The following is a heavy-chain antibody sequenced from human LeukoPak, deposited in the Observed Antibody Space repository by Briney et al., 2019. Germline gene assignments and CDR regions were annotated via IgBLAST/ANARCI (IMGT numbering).Heavy chain of an antibody. J-gene: IGHJ4*02. Sequence: SETLSLTCTVAGGSISSYYWSWIRQPPGEGLEWIGYIYYSGSTNYNPSLKSRVTISVDTSKNQFSLKLSSVTAADTAVYYCARSYSSSSYFEYWGQGTLVTVSS. D-gene: IGHD6-13*01. CDR1: GGSISSYY. CDR3: ARSYSSSSYFEY. CDR2: IYYSGST. V-gene: IGHV4-59*01.